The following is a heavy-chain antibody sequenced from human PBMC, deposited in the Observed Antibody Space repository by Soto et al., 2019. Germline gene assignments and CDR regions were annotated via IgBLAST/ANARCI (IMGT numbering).Heavy chain of an antibody. V-gene: IGHV1-18*01. CDR2: ISGYNGDT. D-gene: IGHD2-8*01. Sequence: QGHLVQSEAEVKKSGASVNVSCNSSGYTFTRYGISWVRQAPGQGLAWMGWISGYNGDTNYAQKLHGRGSMTIDTSTTTAYMELRSLTSDDTAVYYCAKNGQPPYYYYGLDVWGKGTKVTVSS. CDR1: GYTFTRYG. CDR3: AKNGQPPYYYYGLDV. J-gene: IGHJ6*04.